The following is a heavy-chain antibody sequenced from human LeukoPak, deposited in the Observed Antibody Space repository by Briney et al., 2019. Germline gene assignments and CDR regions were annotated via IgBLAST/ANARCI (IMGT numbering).Heavy chain of an antibody. CDR1: GYTFTSYD. D-gene: IGHD3-10*01. Sequence: ASVKVSCKASGYTFTSYDINWVRQATGQGLEWMEWMNPNSGNTGYAQKFQGRVTMTRNTSISTAYMELSSLRSEDTAVYYCARGNHYYGSGSSFFDYWGLGTLVTVSS. CDR3: ARGNHYYGSGSSFFDY. CDR2: MNPNSGNT. V-gene: IGHV1-8*01. J-gene: IGHJ4*02.